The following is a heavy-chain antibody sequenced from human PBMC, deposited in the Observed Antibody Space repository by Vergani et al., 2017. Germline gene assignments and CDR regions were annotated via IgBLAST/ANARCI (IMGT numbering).Heavy chain of an antibody. CDR1: GGTFSSYA. Sequence: QVQLVQSGAEVKKPGSSVKVSCKASGGTFSSYAISWVRQAPGQGLEWMGGIIPIFGTANYAQKFQGRVTITADESTSTAYMELSSLRSEDTAVYYCAGGIVVPAAPPFGYYYYYMDVWGKGTTVTVSS. CDR3: AGGIVVPAAPPFGYYYYYMDV. D-gene: IGHD2-2*01. CDR2: IIPIFGTA. V-gene: IGHV1-69*01. J-gene: IGHJ6*03.